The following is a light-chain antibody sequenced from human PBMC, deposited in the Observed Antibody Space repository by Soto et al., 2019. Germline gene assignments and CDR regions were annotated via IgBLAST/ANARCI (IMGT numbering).Light chain of an antibody. CDR1: SSDIGTYIY. CDR3: SSYTTSSTLA. CDR2: EAT. J-gene: IGLJ3*02. Sequence: QSALTQPASVSGSPGQSITISCTGTSSDIGTYIYVSWYQQHPGKAPKLMIYEATNRPSGVSDRFSGSKSGNTASLTISGLQAEAEADYYCSSYTTSSTLAFGGGTKLAVL. V-gene: IGLV2-14*01.